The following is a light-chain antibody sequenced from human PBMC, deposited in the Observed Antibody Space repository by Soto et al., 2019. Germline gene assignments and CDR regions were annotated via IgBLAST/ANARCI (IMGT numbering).Light chain of an antibody. V-gene: IGKV1-5*03. CDR1: LSINRW. CDR2: EAS. Sequence: DLQMTQSPSTLSASVGDRVTITCRAGLSINRWLAWYQHKPGKAPKLLISEASSLESGVPSRFSGSGSGTEFTLTISSLHPDDFATYFCQQYNTFPWTFGQGTKVEIK. CDR3: QQYNTFPWT. J-gene: IGKJ1*01.